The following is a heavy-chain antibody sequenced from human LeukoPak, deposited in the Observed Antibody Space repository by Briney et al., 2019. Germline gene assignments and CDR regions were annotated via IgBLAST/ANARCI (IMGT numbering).Heavy chain of an antibody. Sequence: GSLRLSCAASGFTFSSYSMNWVRQAPGKGLEWVSFISTTNDIYYADSVKGRFTISRDNTKNSLYLQMNSLGAEDTAVYYCAREGGFCFGDTCRFFDFWGQGTLVTVSS. D-gene: IGHD2-15*01. CDR1: GFTFSSYS. CDR3: AREGGFCFGDTCRFFDF. V-gene: IGHV3-21*01. J-gene: IGHJ4*02. CDR2: ISTTNDI.